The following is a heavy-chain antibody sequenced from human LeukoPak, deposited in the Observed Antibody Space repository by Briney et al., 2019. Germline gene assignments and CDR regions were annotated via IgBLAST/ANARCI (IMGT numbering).Heavy chain of an antibody. D-gene: IGHD3-22*01. J-gene: IGHJ3*02. CDR2: IYSGGRT. V-gene: IGHV3-53*01. Sequence: GGSLRLSCAASGFTVSSNYMIWVRQAPGKGLEWVSVIYSGGRTYYVDSVKGRFTISRDISKNTLYLQMNSLRAEDTAVYYCASYSVVVAPHAFDIWGQGTMVTVSS. CDR1: GFTVSSNY. CDR3: ASYSVVVAPHAFDI.